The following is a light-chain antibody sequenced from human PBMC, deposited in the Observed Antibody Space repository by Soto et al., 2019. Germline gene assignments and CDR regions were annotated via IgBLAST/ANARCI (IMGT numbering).Light chain of an antibody. Sequence: DIQMTQSPSTLAASVGDRVTITCRASQSIGDWLAWYQQKPGKAPNLLIYDASRSVSGVPSRFSGGGSRTEFTLTIISLQPDDFATYYCQQYNSYSPATFGQGTKVEIK. CDR3: QQYNSYSPAT. CDR2: DAS. J-gene: IGKJ1*01. CDR1: QSIGDW. V-gene: IGKV1-5*01.